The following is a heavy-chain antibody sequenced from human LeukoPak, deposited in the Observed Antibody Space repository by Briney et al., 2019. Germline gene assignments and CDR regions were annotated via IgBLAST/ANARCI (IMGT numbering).Heavy chain of an antibody. Sequence: PGGSLRLSCAASGFTFSSYAMSWVRQAPGEGLEWVSAISGSGGSTYYADSVKGRFTISRDNSKNTLYLQMNRLRAEDTAVYYCAKRGGSGYYMYYFDYWGQRTLLTVSS. CDR3: AKRGGSGYYMYYFDY. CDR2: ISGSGGST. D-gene: IGHD3-22*01. J-gene: IGHJ4*02. V-gene: IGHV3-23*01. CDR1: GFTFSSYA.